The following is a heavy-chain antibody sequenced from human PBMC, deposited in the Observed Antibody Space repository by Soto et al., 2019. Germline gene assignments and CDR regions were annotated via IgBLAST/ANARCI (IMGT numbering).Heavy chain of an antibody. J-gene: IGHJ3*02. CDR3: ARESKVAAFDI. CDR2: IYSGGST. CDR1: GFTVSTNY. Sequence: GSLPVPCPASGFTVSTNYMSGVRQAPGKGLEWVSVIYSGGSTYYADSVKGLFTISRDNSKNKLYLQMNSLRAEDTAVYYCARESKVAAFDIWGQGTMVTVSS. V-gene: IGHV3-53*01.